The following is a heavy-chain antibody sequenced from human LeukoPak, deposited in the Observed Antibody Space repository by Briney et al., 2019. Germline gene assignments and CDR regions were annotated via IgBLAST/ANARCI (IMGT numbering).Heavy chain of an antibody. Sequence: GGSLRLSCAASGFTFSDYYMSWIRQAPGKGLERVSYITSSSYTNYADSVKGRFTISRDNARNSLYLQMNSLRAEDTAVYYCARGTSNGWHFFDYWGQGTLVTVSS. V-gene: IGHV3-11*06. CDR2: ITSSSYT. CDR3: ARGTSNGWHFFDY. CDR1: GFTFSDYY. D-gene: IGHD6-19*01. J-gene: IGHJ4*02.